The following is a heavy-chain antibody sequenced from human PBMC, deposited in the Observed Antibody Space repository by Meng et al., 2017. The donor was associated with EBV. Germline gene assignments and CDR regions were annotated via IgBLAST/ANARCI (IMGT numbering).Heavy chain of an antibody. D-gene: IGHD2-15*01. CDR1: GYTFTSYA. CDR2: INAGNGNT. V-gene: IGHV1-3*01. CDR3: ARRGGVADWFDP. Sequence: QVELVPSAAEVKQPGASGKVSCKVSGYTFTSYAMHWVRPAPGQRLEWMGWINAGNGNTKYSQKFQGRVTITRDTSASTAYMELSSLRSEDTAVYYCARRGGVADWFDPWGQGTLVTVSS. J-gene: IGHJ5*02.